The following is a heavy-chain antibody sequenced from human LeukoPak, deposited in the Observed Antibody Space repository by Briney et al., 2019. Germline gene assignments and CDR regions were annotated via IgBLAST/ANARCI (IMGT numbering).Heavy chain of an antibody. CDR1: GFTFSNYW. V-gene: IGHV3-74*01. CDR3: HFGGRAAY. Sequence: PGRSLRLSCAASGFTFSNYWMHWVRQAPGKGLVWVSRINGDGSSTTYADSVKGRFTISRDNAKNTLYLQMNSLRAEDTAVYYCHFGGRAAYWGQGTLVTVSS. D-gene: IGHD2-15*01. J-gene: IGHJ4*02. CDR2: INGDGSST.